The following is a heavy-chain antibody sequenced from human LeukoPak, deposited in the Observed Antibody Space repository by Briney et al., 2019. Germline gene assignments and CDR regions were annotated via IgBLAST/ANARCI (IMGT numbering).Heavy chain of an antibody. CDR2: ISGSGGST. D-gene: IGHD3-3*01. Sequence: HPSETLSLTCTVSGGSISSSSYYWGWIRQPPGKGLEWVSAISGSGGSTYYADSVKGRFTISRDNSKNTLYLQMNSLRAEDTAVYYCANSPQITIFGVALSSASYYMDVWGKGTTVTVSS. CDR3: ANSPQITIFGVALSSASYYMDV. J-gene: IGHJ6*03. V-gene: IGHV3-23*01. CDR1: GGSISSSSYY.